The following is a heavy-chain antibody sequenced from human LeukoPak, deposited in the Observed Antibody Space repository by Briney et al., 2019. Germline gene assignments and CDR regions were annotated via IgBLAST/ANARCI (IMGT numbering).Heavy chain of an antibody. V-gene: IGHV1-18*04. Sequence: ASVKVSCKASGYTFTGYYMHWVRQAPGQGLEWMGWISGYNGNTNYAQKFQGRVTMTTDTSTSTAYMELRSLRSDDTAVYYCARGGGSGSYSPIKFDYWGQGTLVTVSS. CDR1: GYTFTGYY. D-gene: IGHD3-10*01. CDR3: ARGGGSGSYSPIKFDY. CDR2: ISGYNGNT. J-gene: IGHJ4*02.